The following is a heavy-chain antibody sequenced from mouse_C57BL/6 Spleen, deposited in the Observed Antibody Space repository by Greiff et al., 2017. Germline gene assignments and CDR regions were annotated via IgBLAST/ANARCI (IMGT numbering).Heavy chain of an antibody. D-gene: IGHD1-1*01. V-gene: IGHV1-80*01. CDR2: IYPGDGDT. J-gene: IGHJ2*01. CDR3: ARSGITTVVATSDY. CDR1: GYAFSSYW. Sequence: VQLQQSGAELVKPGASVKISCKASGYAFSSYWMNWVKQRPGKGLEWIGQIYPGDGDTNYNGKFKGKATLTADKSSSTAYMQLSSLTSEDSAVYFCARSGITTVVATSDYWGQGTTLTVSS.